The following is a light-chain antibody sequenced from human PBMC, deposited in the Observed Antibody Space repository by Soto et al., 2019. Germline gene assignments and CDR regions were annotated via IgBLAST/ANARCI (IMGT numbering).Light chain of an antibody. CDR2: DAS. J-gene: IGKJ4*01. CDR1: QRVSSY. CDR3: QQHSNLPLT. V-gene: IGKV3-11*01. Sequence: EIVLTQSPATLSLSPGERATLSCRASQRVSSYLAWYQQKPGQAPRLLIYDASNRATGIPARFSGSGSGTDCTLTISSLEPEDLAVYYCQQHSNLPLTFGGGTKVEIK.